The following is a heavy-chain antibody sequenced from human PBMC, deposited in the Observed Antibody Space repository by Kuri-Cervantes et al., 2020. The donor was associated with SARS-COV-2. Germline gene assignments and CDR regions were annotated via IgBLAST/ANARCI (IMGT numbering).Heavy chain of an antibody. Sequence: ASVKVSCKASGGTFSNYAISWVRQAPGQGLEWMGWIDPSSGGTNSAQNFQGRVTMTRDTSISTAYMELRRLRSDDTAVYYCARDEGKGGHCLGHWGQGTLVTVSS. V-gene: IGHV1-2*02. CDR2: IDPSSGGT. D-gene: IGHD2-21*01. J-gene: IGHJ4*02. CDR3: ARDEGKGGHCLGH. CDR1: GGTFSNYA.